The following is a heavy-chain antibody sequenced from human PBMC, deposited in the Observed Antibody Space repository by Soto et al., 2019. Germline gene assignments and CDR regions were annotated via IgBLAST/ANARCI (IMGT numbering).Heavy chain of an antibody. V-gene: IGHV3-33*06. CDR3: AHEQQLVFQH. CDR2: IWYDGSNK. CDR1: GFTFSSYG. D-gene: IGHD6-13*01. Sequence: QVQLVESGGGVVQPGRSLRLSCAASGFTFSSYGMHWVRQAPGKGLEWVAVIWYDGSNKYYADSVKGRFTISRDNSKNTLYLQMNSLRAEDTAGYYCAHEQQLVFQHWGQGTLVTVSS. J-gene: IGHJ1*01.